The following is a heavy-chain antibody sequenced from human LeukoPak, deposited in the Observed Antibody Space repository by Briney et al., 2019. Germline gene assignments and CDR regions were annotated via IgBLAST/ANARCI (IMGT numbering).Heavy chain of an antibody. CDR2: IKQDGSEK. CDR3: AREGSGYDILTGYYCDY. CDR1: GFTFSSYW. V-gene: IGHV3-7*01. J-gene: IGHJ4*02. D-gene: IGHD3-9*01. Sequence: PGGSLRLSCAASGFTFSSYWMSWVRQAPGKGLEWVANIKQDGSEKYYVDSVKGRFTISRDNAKNSLYLQMNSLRAEDTAVYCCAREGSGYDILTGYYCDYWGQGTLVTVSS.